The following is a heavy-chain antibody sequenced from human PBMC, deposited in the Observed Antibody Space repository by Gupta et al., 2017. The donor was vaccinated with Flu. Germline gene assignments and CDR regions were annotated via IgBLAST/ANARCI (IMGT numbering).Heavy chain of an antibody. CDR2: ASRTWIT. CDR1: GAPFSGYY. Sequence: QVRLEQWGSGLLKPSETLSILCGVYGAPFSGYYWSWTRQSPGKGLEWIGEASRTWITKYNPSLESRLTISVDASNNQISLELKDVTAADTAVYDCARVGGNFLRRVPYFQHWGQGTMVTVSS. J-gene: IGHJ1*01. CDR3: ARVGGNFLRRVPYFQH. V-gene: IGHV4-34*01. D-gene: IGHD3-16*01.